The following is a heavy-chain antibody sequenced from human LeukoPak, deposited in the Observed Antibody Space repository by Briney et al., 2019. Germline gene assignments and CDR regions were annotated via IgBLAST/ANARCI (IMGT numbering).Heavy chain of an antibody. D-gene: IGHD2-2*01. Sequence: GGSLRLSCAASGFTFSSYGMHWVRQAPGKGLEWVAVISYDGSNKYYADSVKGRFIISRDNYKNTLYLQMNSLRAEDRAVYYCAKGRKGVPAVFDYWGQGTLVTVSS. J-gene: IGHJ4*02. CDR3: AKGRKGVPAVFDY. CDR1: GFTFSSYG. V-gene: IGHV3-30*18. CDR2: ISYDGSNK.